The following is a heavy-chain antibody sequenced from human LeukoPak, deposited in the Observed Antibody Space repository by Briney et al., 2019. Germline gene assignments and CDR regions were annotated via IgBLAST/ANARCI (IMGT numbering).Heavy chain of an antibody. CDR2: ISGSGGGT. CDR3: AKSATTVTSNFDY. J-gene: IGHJ4*02. Sequence: GGSPRPSCAASGFTFSSHGMSWVRQAPGKGLEWVSGISGSGGGTFYADSVRGRFTISRDNSKNTVYLQMNSLRAEDTAVYYCAKSATTVTSNFDYWGQGTLVTVSS. CDR1: GFTFSSHG. D-gene: IGHD4-17*01. V-gene: IGHV3-23*01.